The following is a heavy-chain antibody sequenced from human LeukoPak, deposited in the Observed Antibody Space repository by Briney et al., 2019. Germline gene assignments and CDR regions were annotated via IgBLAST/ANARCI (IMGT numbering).Heavy chain of an antibody. CDR3: ARRAKYYYDSSGQSIDY. CDR2: IYYSGST. V-gene: IGHV4-39*01. Sequence: PSETLSLTCTASGGSISSSSYYWGWIRQPPGTGLEWIGSIYYSGSTYYNPSLKSRVTISVDTSKNQFSLKLSSVTAADTAVYYCARRAKYYYDSSGQSIDYWGQGTLVTVSS. CDR1: GGSISSSSYY. D-gene: IGHD3-22*01. J-gene: IGHJ4*02.